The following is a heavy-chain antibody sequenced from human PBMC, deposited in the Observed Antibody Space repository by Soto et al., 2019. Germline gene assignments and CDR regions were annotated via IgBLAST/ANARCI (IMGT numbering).Heavy chain of an antibody. Sequence: QVQLVESGGGVVQPGRSLRLSCAASGFTFSSYAMHWVRQAPGKGLEWVAVISYDGSNKYYADSVKGRFTISRDNSKNTLYLQMNSLRAEDTAVYYSARVNVEMATMWAFDIWGQGTMVTVSS. CDR1: GFTFSSYA. V-gene: IGHV3-30-3*01. J-gene: IGHJ3*02. D-gene: IGHD5-12*01. CDR3: ARVNVEMATMWAFDI. CDR2: ISYDGSNK.